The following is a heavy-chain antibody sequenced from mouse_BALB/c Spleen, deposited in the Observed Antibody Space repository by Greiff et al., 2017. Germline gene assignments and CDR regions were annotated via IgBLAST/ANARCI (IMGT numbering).Heavy chain of an antibody. CDR1: GYSITSGYY. Sequence: EVKLQESGPGLVKPSQSLSLTCSVTGYSITSGYYWNWIRQFPGNKLEWMGYKSYDGSNNYNPSLKNRISITRDTSKNQFFLKLNSVTTEDTATYYCASPGGFAYWGQGTLVTVSA. V-gene: IGHV3-6*02. CDR2: KSYDGSN. J-gene: IGHJ3*01. CDR3: ASPGGFAY.